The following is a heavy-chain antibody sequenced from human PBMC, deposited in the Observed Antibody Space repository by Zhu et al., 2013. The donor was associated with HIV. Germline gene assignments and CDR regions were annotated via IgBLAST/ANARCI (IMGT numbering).Heavy chain of an antibody. D-gene: IGHD2-8*02. J-gene: IGHJ5*02. V-gene: IGHV1-8*03. CDR2: VDPIIGNA. CDR3: ARMDKGSCTETTCPDWFDP. CDR1: GYTFTNYG. Sequence: HLMQSGAEVKKPGASVKVSCKASGYTFTNYGINWVRQATGHGLEWMGWVDPIIGNAGYAQKFQGRVTITRDTSTSTVYMELSSLRSDDTAVYYCARMDKGSCTETTCPDWFDPWGQGTLVTVSS.